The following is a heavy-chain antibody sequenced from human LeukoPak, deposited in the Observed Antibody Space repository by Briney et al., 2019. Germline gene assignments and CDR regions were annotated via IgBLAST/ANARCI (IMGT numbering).Heavy chain of an antibody. Sequence: GGSLRLSCVASGFTFSSYGMHWVRQAPGKGLEWVAVISYDGNNKYYADSVRGRFTISRDNSQNTLFVQMNSLRAEDTAVYFCAKDVRQWLITYYYFEIWGQGTLVTVSS. CDR2: ISYDGNNK. CDR3: AKDVRQWLITYYYFEI. D-gene: IGHD6-19*01. CDR1: GFTFSSYG. J-gene: IGHJ4*02. V-gene: IGHV3-30*18.